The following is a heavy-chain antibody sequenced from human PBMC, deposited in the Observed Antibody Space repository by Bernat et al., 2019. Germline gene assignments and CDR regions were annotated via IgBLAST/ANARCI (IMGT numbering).Heavy chain of an antibody. V-gene: IGHV3-20*04. D-gene: IGHD3-10*01. CDR1: GFTFDDYG. CDR3: ARAPYYYGWGSFAWFDP. CDR2: INWNGGST. J-gene: IGHJ5*02. Sequence: EVQLVESGGGVVRPGGSLRLSCAASGFTFDDYGMSWVRQAPGKGLEWVSGINWNGGSTGYAGSVKGRFTISRDNAKNTLYLQMNSLRAEDTALYYCARAPYYYGWGSFAWFDPWGQGTLVTVSS.